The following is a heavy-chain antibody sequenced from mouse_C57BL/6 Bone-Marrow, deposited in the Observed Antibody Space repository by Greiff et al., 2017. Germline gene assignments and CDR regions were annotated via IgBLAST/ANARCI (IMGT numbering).Heavy chain of an antibody. D-gene: IGHD2-10*02. V-gene: IGHV1-82*01. CDR2: IYPGDGDT. Sequence: QVQLQQSGPELVKPGASVKISCKASGYAFSSSWMNWVKQRPGKGLEWIGRIYPGDGDTNYNGKFKGKATLTADKSSSTAYMQLSSLTSEDSAVYFCARRGYGNYVWYFDVWGTGTTVTVSS. CDR1: GYAFSSSW. CDR3: ARRGYGNYVWYFDV. J-gene: IGHJ1*03.